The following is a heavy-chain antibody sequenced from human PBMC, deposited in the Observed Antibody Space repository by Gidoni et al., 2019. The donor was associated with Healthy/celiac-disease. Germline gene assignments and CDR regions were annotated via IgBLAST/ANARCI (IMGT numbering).Heavy chain of an antibody. V-gene: IGHV3-15*01. J-gene: IGHJ4*02. CDR2: IKSKTDGGKT. D-gene: IGHD3-22*01. Sequence: EVQLVESGGGLVKPGGSLRLSCAASVFTFSNAWMSWVRQAPGKGLEWVGRIKSKTDGGKTDYAAPVKGRFTISRDDSKNTLYLQMNSLKTEDTAVYYCTTVSGYYYAAEYWGQGTLVTVSS. CDR1: VFTFSNAW. CDR3: TTVSGYYYAAEY.